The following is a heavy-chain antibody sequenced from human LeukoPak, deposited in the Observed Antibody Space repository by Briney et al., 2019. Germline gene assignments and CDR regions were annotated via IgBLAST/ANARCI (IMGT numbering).Heavy chain of an antibody. CDR2: ISGDGNST. CDR1: GFTFDDYA. V-gene: IGHV3-43*02. J-gene: IGHJ4*02. CDR3: ATNFGAYYYDASGYYDF. D-gene: IGHD3-22*01. Sequence: GGSLRLSCAASGFTFDDYAMHWVRQAPGKGLEWVSLISGDGNSTNYAGSVKGRFTISRDNNKNSLYLQMNSLRTEDTAFYYCATNFGAYYYDASGYYDFWGQGTLVTVSS.